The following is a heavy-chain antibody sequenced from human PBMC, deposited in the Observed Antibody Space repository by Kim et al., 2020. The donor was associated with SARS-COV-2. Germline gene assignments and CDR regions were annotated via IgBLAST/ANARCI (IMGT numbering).Heavy chain of an antibody. D-gene: IGHD3-3*01. CDR2: INEDGRTT. V-gene: IGHV3-74*01. Sequence: GGSLRLSCAASGFSVSSYWMHWVRQPPGKGLEWVSRINEDGRTTNHADSVKGRFTISRDSAKNTLLLQMNSLRVYDTAVYYCSKDTFGPEDSWGQGILVTVSS. CDR1: GFSVSSYW. J-gene: IGHJ5*01. CDR3: SKDTFGPEDS.